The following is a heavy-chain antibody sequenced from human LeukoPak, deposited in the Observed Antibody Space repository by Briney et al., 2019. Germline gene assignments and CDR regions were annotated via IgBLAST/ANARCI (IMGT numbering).Heavy chain of an antibody. J-gene: IGHJ3*02. D-gene: IGHD3-10*01. CDR3: ASNPPPNYGSGSYKEGAFDI. V-gene: IGHV4-59*01. Sequence: NPSETLSLTCTVSGGSISSYYWSWIRQPPGKGLEWIGYIYYSGSTNYNPSLKSRVTISVDTSKNQFSLKLSSVTAADTAVYYCASNPPPNYGSGSYKEGAFDIWGQGTMVTVSS. CDR1: GGSISSYY. CDR2: IYYSGST.